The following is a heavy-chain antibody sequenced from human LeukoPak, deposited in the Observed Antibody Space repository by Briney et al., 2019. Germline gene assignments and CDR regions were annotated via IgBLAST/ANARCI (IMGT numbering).Heavy chain of an antibody. CDR3: ARGPHYDFLTGYYSSHFDY. J-gene: IGHJ4*02. D-gene: IGHD3-9*01. V-gene: IGHV4-4*07. Sequence: SETLSLTCTVSGGSISSYYCNWIRQPAGKGLEWIGRIYTSGNTNYNPSLKSRVTMSVDTSKNQFSLKLSSVTAADTAMYYCARGPHYDFLTGYYSSHFDYWGQGTLVSVSS. CDR2: IYTSGNT. CDR1: GGSISSYY.